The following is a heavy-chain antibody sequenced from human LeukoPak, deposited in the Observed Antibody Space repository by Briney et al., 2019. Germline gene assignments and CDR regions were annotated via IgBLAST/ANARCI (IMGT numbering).Heavy chain of an antibody. CDR2: INHSGST. CDR1: GGSFSGYY. V-gene: IGHV4-34*01. CDR3: ARRPRAAGIFDY. J-gene: IGHJ4*02. D-gene: IGHD6-13*01. Sequence: SETLSLTCAIYGGSFSGYYWSWIRQPPGKGLEWIGEINHSGSTNYNPSLKSRVTISVDTSKNQFSLKLSSVTAADTAVYYCARRPRAAGIFDYWGQGTLVTVSS.